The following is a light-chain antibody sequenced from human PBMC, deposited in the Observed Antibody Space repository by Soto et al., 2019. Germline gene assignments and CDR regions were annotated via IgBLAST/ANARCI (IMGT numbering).Light chain of an antibody. CDR2: ETD. CDR1: NSNTGNNY. J-gene: IGLJ1*01. Sequence: QSVLTQPPSVSAAPGQRVTISCSGSNSNTGNNYVSWYQQLPGTAPKLLIYETDKRPSGIPDRFSGSKSGTSATLGITGLQTGDEADYYCATWDSSLGADVFGTGTKLTVL. CDR3: ATWDSSLGADV. V-gene: IGLV1-51*02.